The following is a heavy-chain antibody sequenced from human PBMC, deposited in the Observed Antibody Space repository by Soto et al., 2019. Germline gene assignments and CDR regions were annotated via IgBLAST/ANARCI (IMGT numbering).Heavy chain of an antibody. CDR2: ILPVLGNT. D-gene: IGHD3-16*01. Sequence: QVQLVQSGPQVKKPGSSVKVSCTASGGTFGRYTISWVRQAPGQGLEWMGGILPVLGNTNVAQRFQDRLTFTADESTRTAYLELSSLSTEDTAVYYCARGSVVLRGTNAHFAHWGQGLLVTVSS. CDR1: GGTFGRYT. V-gene: IGHV1-69*16. J-gene: IGHJ4*02. CDR3: ARGSVVLRGTNAHFAH.